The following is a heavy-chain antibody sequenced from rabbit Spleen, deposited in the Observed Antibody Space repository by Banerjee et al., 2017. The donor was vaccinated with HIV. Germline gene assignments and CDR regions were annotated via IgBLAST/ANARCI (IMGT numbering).Heavy chain of an antibody. CDR1: GFDFTNYY. J-gene: IGHJ3*01. CDR3: ARDTGSSFSSYGMDL. D-gene: IGHD8-1*01. CDR2: IYAAKGST. V-gene: IGHV1S7*01. Sequence: QLMESGGGLVQPGGSLKLSCKASGFDFTNYYITWVRQAPGKGLEWIGIIYAAKGSTDYASWVNGRFTISSDNAQSTVDLKMTSLTAADTATYFCARDTGSSFSSYGMDLWGQGTLVTVS.